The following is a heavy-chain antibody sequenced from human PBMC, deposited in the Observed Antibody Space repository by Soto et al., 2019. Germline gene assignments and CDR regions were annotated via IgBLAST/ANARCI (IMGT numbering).Heavy chain of an antibody. CDR2: LSAGGTAT. CDR1: GFIFSSSA. J-gene: IGHJ4*01. Sequence: EVQLLESGGGLVQPGGSLRLSCAASGFIFSSSAMTWVRQASGKGLEWVSGLSAGGTATYYADSVKGRFTISRDNSKNTLYLQVNSLRVEDTALYYWARAVGGSSYAYLPADWGHGTLVTVSS. V-gene: IGHV3-23*01. D-gene: IGHD5-18*01. CDR3: ARAVGGSSYAYLPAD.